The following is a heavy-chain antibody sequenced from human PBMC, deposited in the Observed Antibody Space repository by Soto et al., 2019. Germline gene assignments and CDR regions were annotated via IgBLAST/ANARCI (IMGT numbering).Heavy chain of an antibody. D-gene: IGHD5-18*01. J-gene: IGHJ4*02. CDR2: INPIIGAA. CDR1: GFSFTGYY. CDR3: ARDGNFVLRGYSFGFDF. Sequence: ASVKVSCKASGFSFTGYYIHWLRQAPGQGLEWMGGINPIIGAADHAQKFQGRVTMTRDTSIGTAYMEVTNVKSDDTAIYYCARDGNFVLRGYSFGFDFWGQGTRVTVSS. V-gene: IGHV1-2*02.